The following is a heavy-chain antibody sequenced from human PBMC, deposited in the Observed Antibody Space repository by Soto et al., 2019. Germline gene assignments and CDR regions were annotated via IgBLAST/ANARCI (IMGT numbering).Heavy chain of an antibody. D-gene: IGHD3-10*01. J-gene: IGHJ4*02. Sequence: QVQLVESGGGVVQPGRSLRLSCAASGFTFSNYGMHWARQAPGKGLEWEAVISYDGTNKYYADSVKGRFTISRDNSKNTLYLQMNSLRPEDTAVYYCAGGQYFFDYCGQGTLVTVSS. V-gene: IGHV3-30*03. CDR3: AGGQYFFDY. CDR2: ISYDGTNK. CDR1: GFTFSNYG.